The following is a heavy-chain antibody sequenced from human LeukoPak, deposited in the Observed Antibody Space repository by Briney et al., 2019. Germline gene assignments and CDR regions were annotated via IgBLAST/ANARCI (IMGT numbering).Heavy chain of an antibody. CDR3: ARGLGRELDGAFDI. CDR2: ISYDGSSK. J-gene: IGHJ3*02. CDR1: GYTFSNYA. D-gene: IGHD3-10*01. Sequence: PGRSLRLSCVASGYTFSNYAMNWVRQAPGKGLEWVAVISYDGSSKYYADSVKGRFTISRDNSRNTLYLQMNSLRAEDTAVYYCARGLGRELDGAFDIWGQGTMVTVFS. V-gene: IGHV3-30*14.